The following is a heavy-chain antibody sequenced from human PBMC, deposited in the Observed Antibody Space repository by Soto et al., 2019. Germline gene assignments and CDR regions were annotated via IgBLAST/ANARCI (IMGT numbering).Heavy chain of an antibody. CDR2: ISYDGEDR. J-gene: IGHJ6*02. V-gene: IGHV3-30*03. CDR1: GFTFSAYN. Sequence: QVQLVESGGAVVQPGGSLRLSCAVSGFTFSAYNMHWVRQVPGKGLEWVAVISYDGEDRHYAHYVEGRFTISRDDSKRTLFLQMNGLKVEDTALFYCARDGGGSRYYDCTGTYYNYYGVDGWGQGTTVTVSS. D-gene: IGHD2-8*02. CDR3: ARDGGGSRYYDCTGTYYNYYGVDG.